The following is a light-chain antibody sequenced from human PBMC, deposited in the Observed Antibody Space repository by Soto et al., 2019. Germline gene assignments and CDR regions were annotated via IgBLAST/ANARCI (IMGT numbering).Light chain of an antibody. J-gene: IGKJ5*01. CDR2: GAS. CDR3: QQYNNWPLT. Sequence: EIVITQSPATLSVSPGERATLSCRASQSVSSNLAWYQQKPGQAPRLLIYGASSRDTGIPVRFSGSGSGTEFTLTISSLQSEDFSVYYCQQYNNWPLTFGQGTRLEIK. V-gene: IGKV3-15*01. CDR1: QSVSSN.